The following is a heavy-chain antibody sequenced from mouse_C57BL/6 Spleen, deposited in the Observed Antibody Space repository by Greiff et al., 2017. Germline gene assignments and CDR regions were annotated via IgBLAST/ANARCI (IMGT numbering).Heavy chain of an antibody. CDR2: IYPGDGDT. CDR1: GYAFSSSW. Sequence: QVQLKESGPELVKPGASVKISCTASGYAFSSSWMNWVQQRPGKGLEWIGRIYPGDGDTNYNGKFKGKGTLTADKSSSTAYMQLSSLTSEDSAVYCCASGGFITTVVATRDYWGQGTTLTVSS. CDR3: ASGGFITTVVATRDY. D-gene: IGHD1-1*01. J-gene: IGHJ2*01. V-gene: IGHV1-82*01.